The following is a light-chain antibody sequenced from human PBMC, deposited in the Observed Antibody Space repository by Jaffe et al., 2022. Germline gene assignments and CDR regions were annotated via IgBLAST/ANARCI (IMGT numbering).Light chain of an antibody. V-gene: IGLV2-18*02. CDR1: SSDVGSYNR. Sequence: QSALTQPPSVSGSPGQSVTISCTGTSSDVGSYNRVSWYQQPPGTAPKLMIYEVSNRPSGVPDRFSGSKSGNTASLTISGLQAEDEADYYCSSYTSSSTLGVFGGGTKLTVL. CDR2: EVS. CDR3: SSYTSSSTLGV. J-gene: IGLJ3*02.